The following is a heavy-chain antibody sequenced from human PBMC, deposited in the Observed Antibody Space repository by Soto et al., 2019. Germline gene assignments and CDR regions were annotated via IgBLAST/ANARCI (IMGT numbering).Heavy chain of an antibody. V-gene: IGHV4-59*01. J-gene: IGHJ2*01. CDR2: IYYSGST. CDR3: ARLPDIVVVPAAIGGYWYFDL. Sequence: SETLSLTCTVSGGSISSYYWSWIRQPPGKGLEWIGYIYYSGSTNYNPSLKSRVTISVDTSKNQFSLKLSSVTAADTAVYYCARLPDIVVVPAAIGGYWYFDLWGRGTLVTVSS. CDR1: GGSISSYY. D-gene: IGHD2-2*01.